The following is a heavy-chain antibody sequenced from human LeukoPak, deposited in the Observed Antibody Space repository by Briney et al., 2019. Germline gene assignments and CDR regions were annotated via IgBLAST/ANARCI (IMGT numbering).Heavy chain of an antibody. CDR2: ISSSSSYI. Sequence: PGGSLRLSCTASGFTFSSYSMNWVRQAPGKGLEWVSSISSSSSYIYYADSVKGRFTISRDNAKNSLYLQMNSLRAEDTAVYYCARVSPGYSYGDYYMDVWGKGTTVTVSS. CDR1: GFTFSSYS. J-gene: IGHJ6*03. V-gene: IGHV3-21*01. CDR3: ARVSPGYSYGDYYMDV. D-gene: IGHD5-18*01.